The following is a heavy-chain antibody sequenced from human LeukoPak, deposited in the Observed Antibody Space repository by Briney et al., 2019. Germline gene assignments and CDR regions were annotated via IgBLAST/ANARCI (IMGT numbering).Heavy chain of an antibody. CDR2: IGTAGDT. CDR3: ARGRGWGTFDI. V-gene: IGHV3-13*04. J-gene: IGHJ3*02. CDR1: GFTFSSYD. Sequence: GGSLRLSCAASGFTFSSYDMHWVLQGTGKGLEWVSAIGTAGDTYYPGSVKGRFTTSRENAKNSLYLQMNSLRVGDTAVYYCARGRGWGTFDIWGQGTMVTVSS. D-gene: IGHD3-10*01.